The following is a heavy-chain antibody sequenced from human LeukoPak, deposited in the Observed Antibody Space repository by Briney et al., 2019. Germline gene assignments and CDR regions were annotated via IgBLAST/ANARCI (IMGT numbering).Heavy chain of an antibody. V-gene: IGHV3-7*01. D-gene: IGHD4-23*01. CDR2: IKQDGSEK. CDR1: GSTFSSYS. J-gene: IGHJ4*02. CDR3: ARAGIYTVVTFDY. Sequence: GGSLRLSCAASGSTFSSYSMNWVRQAPGKGLEWVANIKQDGSEKYYVDSVKGRFTISRDNAKNSLYLQMNSLRAEDTAVYYCARAGIYTVVTFDYWGQGTLVTVSS.